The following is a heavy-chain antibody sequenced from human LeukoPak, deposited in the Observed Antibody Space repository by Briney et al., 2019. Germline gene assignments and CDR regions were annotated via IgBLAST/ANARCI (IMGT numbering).Heavy chain of an antibody. D-gene: IGHD6-13*01. CDR2: INHSGST. CDR3: AREPYSSSAYWFDP. CDR1: GGSFSGYY. J-gene: IGHJ5*02. V-gene: IGHV4-34*01. Sequence: SETLSRTCAVYGGSFSGYYWSWIRQPPGKGLEWIGEINHSGSTNYNPSLKSRVTISVDTSKNQFSLKLSSVTAADTAVYYCAREPYSSSAYWFDPWGQGTLVTVSS.